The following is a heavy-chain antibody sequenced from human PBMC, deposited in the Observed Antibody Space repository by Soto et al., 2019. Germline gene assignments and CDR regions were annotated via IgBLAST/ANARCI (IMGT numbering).Heavy chain of an antibody. D-gene: IGHD3-10*01. Sequence: TGGSLRLSCAASGFTFSSYAMSWVRQAPGKGLEWVSGITATGGSTYHADSVNGRFTISRDNSKNILYLQLSSLRVGDTALYYCAKRWSANNWTIRGVFDLWGQGTMVTVSS. J-gene: IGHJ3*01. CDR2: ITATGGST. CDR3: AKRWSANNWTIRGVFDL. CDR1: GFTFSSYA. V-gene: IGHV3-23*01.